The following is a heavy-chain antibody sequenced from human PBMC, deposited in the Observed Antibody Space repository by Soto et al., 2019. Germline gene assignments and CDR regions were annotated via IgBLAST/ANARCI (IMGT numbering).Heavy chain of an antibody. Sequence: EVQLVESGGGLVQPGGSLRLSCAASGFTFSSYWMHWVRQAPGKGLVWVSRINSDGSSTSYADSVKGRFTISRDNSKNTLYLQMNSLRAEDTAVYYCARETGSGYYYYMDVWGKGTTVTVSS. CDR1: GFTFSSYW. D-gene: IGHD3-10*01. CDR3: ARETGSGYYYYMDV. V-gene: IGHV3-74*01. J-gene: IGHJ6*03. CDR2: INSDGSST.